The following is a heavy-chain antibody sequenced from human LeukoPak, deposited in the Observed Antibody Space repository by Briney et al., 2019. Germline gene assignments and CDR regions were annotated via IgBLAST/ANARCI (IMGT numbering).Heavy chain of an antibody. D-gene: IGHD2/OR15-2a*01. CDR1: GGSISSYY. CDR2: IYYSGST. Sequence: SETLSLTCTVSGGSISSYYWSWIRQAPGKGLEWIGYIYYSGSTNYNPSLKSRVTISVDTSKNQFSLKLSSVTAADTAVYYCARAFRARYFDLWGRGTLVTVSS. J-gene: IGHJ2*01. CDR3: ARAFRARYFDL. V-gene: IGHV4-59*08.